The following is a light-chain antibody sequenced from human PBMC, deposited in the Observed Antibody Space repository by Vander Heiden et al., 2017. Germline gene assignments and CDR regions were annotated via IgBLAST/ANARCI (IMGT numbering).Light chain of an antibody. V-gene: IGKV3-20*01. CDR3: QQDGTSPRT. Sequence: EIVLTQSPGTLSLSPGERATLSCRASQSVSNNYLAWYQQKPGQAPRLLIYGASTRAIGIPDRFSGSGSGTDFTLTISRLEPEDFAVYHCQQDGTSPRTFGQGTKVDIE. CDR2: GAS. J-gene: IGKJ1*01. CDR1: QSVSNNY.